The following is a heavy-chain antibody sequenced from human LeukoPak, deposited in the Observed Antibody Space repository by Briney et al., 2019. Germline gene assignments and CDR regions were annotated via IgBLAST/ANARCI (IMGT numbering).Heavy chain of an antibody. J-gene: IGHJ4*02. CDR2: INPNSGGT. V-gene: IGHV1-2*02. Sequence: ASVKVSCKASGYTFTGYYMHWVRQAPGQGLEWMGWINPNSGGTNYAQEFQRRVTMTRDTSISTAYMELSRLRSDDTAVYYCAREEIVVPAASGDYWGQGTLVTVSS. D-gene: IGHD2-2*01. CDR3: AREEIVVPAASGDY. CDR1: GYTFTGYY.